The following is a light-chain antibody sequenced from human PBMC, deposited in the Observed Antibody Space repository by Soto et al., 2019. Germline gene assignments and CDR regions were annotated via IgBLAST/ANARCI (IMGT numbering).Light chain of an antibody. V-gene: IGKV3-20*01. CDR1: QSVGSNY. J-gene: IGKJ1*01. Sequence: EIVLTQSPGTLSLSPGERATLSCRASQSVGSNYLAWYQQKPGQAPRILIFGASGRATGIPDRFSGSGSGTDFTLSISRLEPEDFAVYWCQHYGNSPTFGQGTKVDIK. CDR2: GAS. CDR3: QHYGNSPT.